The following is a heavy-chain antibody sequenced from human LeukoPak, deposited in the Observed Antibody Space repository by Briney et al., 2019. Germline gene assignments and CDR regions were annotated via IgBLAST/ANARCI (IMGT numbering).Heavy chain of an antibody. Sequence: ASVKVSCKASGYTFTNYYIHWVRQAPGQGLEWMGWINPNSGGTNYAQKFQGRVTMTRDTSISTAYMELSRLRSDDTAVYYCARDPPHYDSSGYYFGYWGQGTLVTVSS. V-gene: IGHV1-2*02. CDR3: ARDPPHYDSSGYYFGY. D-gene: IGHD3-22*01. J-gene: IGHJ4*02. CDR1: GYTFTNYY. CDR2: INPNSGGT.